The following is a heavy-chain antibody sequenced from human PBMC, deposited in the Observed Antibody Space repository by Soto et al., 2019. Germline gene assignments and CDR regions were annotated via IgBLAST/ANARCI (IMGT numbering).Heavy chain of an antibody. J-gene: IGHJ4*02. CDR1: GYTFTSYG. D-gene: IGHD6-13*01. CDR3: ARANLGIAAAGPVDY. V-gene: IGHV1-18*01. Sequence: ASVKVSCKASGYTFTSYGISWVRQAPGQGLEWMGWISAYNGNTNYAQKLQGRVTMTTDTSTSTAYMELRSLRSDDTAVYYCARANLGIAAAGPVDYWGQGTLVTAPQ. CDR2: ISAYNGNT.